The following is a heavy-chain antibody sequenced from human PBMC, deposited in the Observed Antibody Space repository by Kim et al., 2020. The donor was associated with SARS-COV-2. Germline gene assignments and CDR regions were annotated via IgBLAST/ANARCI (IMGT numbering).Heavy chain of an antibody. Sequence: YNPSLKSRVTIAVDTSKNQFSLKLSSVTAADTAVYYCAREFGELSNWFDPWGQGTLVTVSS. V-gene: IGHV4-30-2*05. D-gene: IGHD3-10*01. CDR3: AREFGELSNWFDP. J-gene: IGHJ5*02.